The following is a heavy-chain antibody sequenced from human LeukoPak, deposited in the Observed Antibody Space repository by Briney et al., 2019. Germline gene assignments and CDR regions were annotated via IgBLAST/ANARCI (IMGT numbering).Heavy chain of an antibody. CDR1: GGSISSYY. D-gene: IGHD1-26*01. V-gene: IGHV4-59*01. CDR3: ARDPHGGNSGPDDAFDI. CDR2: IYYSGST. J-gene: IGHJ3*02. Sequence: SETLSLTCTVSGGSISSYYWSWIRQPPGKGLEWIGYIYYSGSTNYNPSLKSRVTISVDTSKNQFSLKLSSVTAADTAVYYCARDPHGGNSGPDDAFDIWGQGTMVTVSS.